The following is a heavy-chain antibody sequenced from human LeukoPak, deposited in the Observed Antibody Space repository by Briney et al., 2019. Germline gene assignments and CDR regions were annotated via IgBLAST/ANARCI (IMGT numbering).Heavy chain of an antibody. CDR1: GLTGSHNY. V-gene: IGHV3-53*01. D-gene: IGHD4-17*01. Sequence: QTGGCLRLSCAASGLTGSHNYVSWVRQAPGKGLEWVSAIHTSGDTCYADSVKGRFTISRDTSKNTLYLQINSLRVEDTAVYYCIVFGDSNHWGQGTLVTVSS. CDR2: IHTSGDT. CDR3: IVFGDSNH. J-gene: IGHJ5*02.